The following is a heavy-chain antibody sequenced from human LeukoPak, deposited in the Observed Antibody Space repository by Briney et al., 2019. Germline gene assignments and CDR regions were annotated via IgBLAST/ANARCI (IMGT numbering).Heavy chain of an antibody. CDR2: IYYRGST. Sequence: SETLSLTCTVSGGSISDYYWSWTRQPPGKGPEWIGYIYYRGSTNYNPSLKSRVSMSIDTSKNQFSLRLSSVTAADTAVYYCARLATYGDYSDWGQGTLVTVSS. V-gene: IGHV4-59*08. CDR3: ARLATYGDYSD. CDR1: GGSISDYY. J-gene: IGHJ4*02. D-gene: IGHD4-17*01.